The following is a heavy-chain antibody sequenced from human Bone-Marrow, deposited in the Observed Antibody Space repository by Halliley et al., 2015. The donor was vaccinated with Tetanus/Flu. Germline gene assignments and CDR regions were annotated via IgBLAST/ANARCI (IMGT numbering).Heavy chain of an antibody. Sequence: GGSTYYADSVKGRFTIPRDNSKNTLYLKVNTLRAEDTAVYYCAKGGCSSTSCHAYYYYGMDVRGQGTTVTVSS. V-gene: IGHV3-23*01. CDR3: AKGGCSSTSCHAYYYYGMDV. J-gene: IGHJ6*02. CDR2: GGST. D-gene: IGHD2-2*01.